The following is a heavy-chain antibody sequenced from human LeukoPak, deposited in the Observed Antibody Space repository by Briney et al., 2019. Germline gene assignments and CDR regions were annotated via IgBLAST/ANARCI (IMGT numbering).Heavy chain of an antibody. Sequence: GGSLRPSCAASGFTFTTYSMTWVRQAPGKGLDWVSGISGSGGFTYYADSVRGRFTISRDNSKSTLSLQMNSLRAEDTAIYYCATYRQVLLPFESWGQGTLVTVSS. J-gene: IGHJ4*02. V-gene: IGHV3-23*01. CDR1: GFTFTTYS. CDR2: ISGSGGFT. CDR3: ATYRQVLLPFES. D-gene: IGHD2-8*02.